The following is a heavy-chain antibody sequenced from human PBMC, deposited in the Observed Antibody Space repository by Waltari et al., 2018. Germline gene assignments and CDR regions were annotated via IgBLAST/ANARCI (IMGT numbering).Heavy chain of an antibody. D-gene: IGHD3-16*01. V-gene: IGHV3-7*01. CDR1: GFTFSKFW. Sequence: EVQLVESGGGLVQPGGSLRLSCAASGFTFSKFWMSWVRQAPGKGLEWVANIYQDGIVTNYVDSVKGRFTTSRDNARNSLYLQMNSLRADDTAVYYCVRDDDGGMGAVWGQGTTVTVSS. CDR3: VRDDDGGMGAV. CDR2: IYQDGIVT. J-gene: IGHJ6*02.